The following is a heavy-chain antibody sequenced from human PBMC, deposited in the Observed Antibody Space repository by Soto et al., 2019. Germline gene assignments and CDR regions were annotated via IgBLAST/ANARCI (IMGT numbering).Heavy chain of an antibody. Sequence: SETLSLTSAVIGGSLSGYSWSRIRPPPGKGLERIGEINQSGSPNYNPSLKSRVTISVDTSKNPFSLQVNSVTAADTAVYYCTCRVVRAAIGYWGQEHLRTVS. CDR3: TCRVVRAAIGY. CDR1: GGSLSGYS. CDR2: INQSGSP. V-gene: IGHV4-34*01. D-gene: IGHD2-2*01. J-gene: IGHJ4*02.